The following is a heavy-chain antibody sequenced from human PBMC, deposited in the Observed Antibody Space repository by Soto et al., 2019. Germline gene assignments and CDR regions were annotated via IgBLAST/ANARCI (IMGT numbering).Heavy chain of an antibody. CDR2: ISYDGSNK. CDR3: AKSGSGWYFI. V-gene: IGHV3-30*18. J-gene: IGHJ4*02. Sequence: QVQLVESGGGVVQPGRSLRLSCAASGFTFSSYGMHWVRQAPGKGLEWVAVISYDGSNKYYADSVKGRFTISRDNSKNTLYLQMNSLRAEDKAVYYCAKSGSGWYFIWGQGTLVTVSS. D-gene: IGHD6-19*01. CDR1: GFTFSSYG.